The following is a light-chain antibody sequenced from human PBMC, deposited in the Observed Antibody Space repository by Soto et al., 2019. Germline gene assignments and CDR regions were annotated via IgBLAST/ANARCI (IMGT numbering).Light chain of an antibody. CDR3: QQSYSTPRT. CDR2: AAS. J-gene: IGKJ1*01. V-gene: IGKV1-39*01. CDR1: QSISNY. Sequence: DIQMTQSPSSLSASVGDRVTITCRASQSISNYLNWYEQKSGKAPKLLIYAASILQTGVPSRFSGIGSGTDFTLPISILHPEDFATYYCQQSYSTPRTFGQGTKVEIK.